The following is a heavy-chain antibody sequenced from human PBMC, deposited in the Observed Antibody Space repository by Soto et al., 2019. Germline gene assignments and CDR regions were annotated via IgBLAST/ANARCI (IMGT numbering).Heavy chain of an antibody. J-gene: IGHJ4*02. CDR1: GFTFSSYA. D-gene: IGHD1-26*01. CDR2: ISYDGSNR. V-gene: IGHV3-30-3*01. CDR3: ARSIVGATPVVDY. Sequence: AGGSLRLSCAASGFTFSSYAMHWVRQAPGKGLEWVAVISYDGSNRYYADSVKGRFTISRDNSKNTLYLQMNSLRAEDTAVYYCARSIVGATPVVDYWGQGTLVTVSS.